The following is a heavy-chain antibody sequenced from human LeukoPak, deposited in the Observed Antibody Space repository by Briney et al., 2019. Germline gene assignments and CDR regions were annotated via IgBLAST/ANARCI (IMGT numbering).Heavy chain of an antibody. Sequence: SVKVSCKASGGTFSSYAISWVRQAPGQGLEWMGGIIPIFGTANYAQKFQGRVTITADKSTSTAYMELSSLRSEDTAVYYCARGGGSGSYYLGIDYWGQGTLVTVSS. J-gene: IGHJ4*02. CDR2: IIPIFGTA. V-gene: IGHV1-69*06. CDR1: GGTFSSYA. CDR3: ARGGGSGSYYLGIDY. D-gene: IGHD3-10*01.